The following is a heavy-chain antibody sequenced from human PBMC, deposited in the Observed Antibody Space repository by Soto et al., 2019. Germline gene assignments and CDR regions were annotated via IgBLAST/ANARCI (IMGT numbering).Heavy chain of an antibody. V-gene: IGHV5-51*03. CDR3: ARIVRLATRAHHAFEV. D-gene: IGHD1-1*01. Sequence: PGESLKISCKGSGYRFTNYWIGWVRQMPGKGLEWVGIIYPGDSDTRYSPSFQGQVTISADNSITTAYLQWRSLKASNTAFFYCARIVRLATRAHHAFEVWGQGKMVTVSS. J-gene: IGHJ3*01. CDR2: IYPGDSDT. CDR1: GYRFTNYW.